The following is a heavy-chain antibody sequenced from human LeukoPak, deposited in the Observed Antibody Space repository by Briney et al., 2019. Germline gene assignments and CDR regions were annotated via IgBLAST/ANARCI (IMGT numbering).Heavy chain of an antibody. V-gene: IGHV4-38-2*01. D-gene: IGHD6-19*01. CDR3: ARNSSGWHFDD. CDR2: IYNSGST. Sequence: SETLSLTCAVSGYSISSGYYWGWIRQPPGKGLEWIGSIYNSGSTHYNPSLKSQVTISADTSKNQFSLKMTSVTAADTAVYYCARNSSGWHFDDWGQGTLVSVSS. J-gene: IGHJ4*02. CDR1: GYSISSGYY.